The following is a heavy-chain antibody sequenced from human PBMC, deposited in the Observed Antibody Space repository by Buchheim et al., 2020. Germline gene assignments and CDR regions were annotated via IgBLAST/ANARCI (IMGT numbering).Heavy chain of an antibody. V-gene: IGHV3-30-3*01. CDR3: ARERYLIALRFDY. D-gene: IGHD2-21*01. CDR1: GFTFSSYA. Sequence: QVQLVESGGGVVQPGRSLRLSCAASGFTFSSYAMHWVRQAPGTGLEWVAVISYDGSNKYYADSVKGRFTISRDNSKNTLYLQMNSLRAEDTAVYYCARERYLIALRFDYWGQGTL. CDR2: ISYDGSNK. J-gene: IGHJ4*02.